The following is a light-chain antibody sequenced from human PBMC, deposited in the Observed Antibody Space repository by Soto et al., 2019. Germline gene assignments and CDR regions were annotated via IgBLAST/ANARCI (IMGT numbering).Light chain of an antibody. CDR1: SSNIGAGYD. Sequence: QSVLTQPPSVSGAPGQRVTISCTGSSSNIGAGYDVHWYQQLPGTAPKVLIYGNSNRPSGVPDRFSGSKSGTSAYLAITGLQAEDEADYYCQSYDSSLSGSWVFGGGTKLTVL. CDR3: QSYDSSLSGSWV. V-gene: IGLV1-40*01. CDR2: GNS. J-gene: IGLJ3*02.